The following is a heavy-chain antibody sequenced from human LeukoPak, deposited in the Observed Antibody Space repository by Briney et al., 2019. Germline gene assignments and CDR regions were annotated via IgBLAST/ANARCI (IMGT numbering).Heavy chain of an antibody. V-gene: IGHV1-69*05. D-gene: IGHD3-22*01. CDR1: GYTFTSYA. CDR2: IIPIFGTA. J-gene: IGHJ6*03. CDR3: ARGQTYYYDSSGYSFYYYYYMDV. Sequence: SVKVSCKASGYTFTSYAISWVRQAPGQGLEWMGGIIPIFGTANYAQKFQGRVTITTDESTSTAYMELSSLRSEDTAVYYCARGQTYYYDSSGYSFYYYYYMDVWGKGTTVTVSS.